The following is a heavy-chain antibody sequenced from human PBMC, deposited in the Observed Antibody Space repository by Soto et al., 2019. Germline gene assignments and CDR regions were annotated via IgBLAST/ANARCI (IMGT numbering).Heavy chain of an antibody. CDR3: AKGLGNYDSSGRDAFDI. J-gene: IGHJ3*02. CDR2: ISGSGGST. D-gene: IGHD3-22*01. Sequence: EVQLLESGGGLVQPGESLRLSCAASGFTFSSYAMSWVRQAPGKGLEWVSAISGSGGSTYYADSVKGRFTISRDNSKNTLYLQMNSLRAEDTAVYYCAKGLGNYDSSGRDAFDIWGQGTMVTVSS. V-gene: IGHV3-23*01. CDR1: GFTFSSYA.